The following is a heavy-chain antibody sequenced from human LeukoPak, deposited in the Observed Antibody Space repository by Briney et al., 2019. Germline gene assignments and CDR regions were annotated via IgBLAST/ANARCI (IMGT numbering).Heavy chain of an antibody. D-gene: IGHD5-12*01. V-gene: IGHV4-39*01. J-gene: IGHJ3*02. CDR2: TYNCANS. CDR3: ARHSRSGYIGYENAFDI. Sequence: WVRPPPREGVEWIGNTYNCANSHYNPSIKTGITMSVDTSKNQFSLKLNSVTAADTGIYYCARHSRSGYIGYENAFDIWGQGTMVTVSS.